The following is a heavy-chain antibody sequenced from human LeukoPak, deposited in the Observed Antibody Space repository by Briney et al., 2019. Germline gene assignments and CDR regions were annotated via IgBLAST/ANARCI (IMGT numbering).Heavy chain of an antibody. CDR3: AKDQGYGDYAAAYDY. Sequence: PGGSLRLSCAASGFTFSNYAMSWVRQAPGKGLEWVSAVSGSGGSTYYADSVKGRFTISRDNSKNTLYLQMNSLRAEDTAVYYCAKDQGYGDYAAAYDYWGQGTLVTVSS. CDR1: GFTFSNYA. J-gene: IGHJ4*02. D-gene: IGHD4-17*01. CDR2: VSGSGGST. V-gene: IGHV3-23*01.